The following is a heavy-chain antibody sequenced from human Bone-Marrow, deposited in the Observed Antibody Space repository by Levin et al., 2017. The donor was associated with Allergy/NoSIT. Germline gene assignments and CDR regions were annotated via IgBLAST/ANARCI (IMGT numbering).Heavy chain of an antibody. CDR3: ARDNGYYDSSVPREDV. CDR1: GGTFSSYA. Sequence: SVKVSCKASGGTFSSYAISWVRQAPGQGLEWMGGIIPIFGTANYAQKFQGRVTITADESTSTAYMELSSLRSEDTAVYYCARDNGYYDSSVPREDVWGQGTTVTVSS. D-gene: IGHD3-22*01. CDR2: IIPIFGTA. V-gene: IGHV1-69*13. J-gene: IGHJ6*02.